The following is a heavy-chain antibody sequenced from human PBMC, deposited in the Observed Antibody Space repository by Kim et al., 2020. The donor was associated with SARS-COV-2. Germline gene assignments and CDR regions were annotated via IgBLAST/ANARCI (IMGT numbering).Heavy chain of an antibody. J-gene: IGHJ4*02. V-gene: IGHV4-39*01. CDR3: ARVAGILRYFDWLLLGGFDY. Sequence: RVTISVDTSKNQFSLKLSSVTAADTAVYYCARVAGILRYFDWLLLGGFDYWGQGTLVTVSS. D-gene: IGHD3-9*01.